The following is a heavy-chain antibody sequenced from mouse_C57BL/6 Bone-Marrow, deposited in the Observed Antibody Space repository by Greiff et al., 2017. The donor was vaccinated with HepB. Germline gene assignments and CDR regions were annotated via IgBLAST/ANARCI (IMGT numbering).Heavy chain of an antibody. CDR3: ARSITTGWDY. V-gene: IGHV1-72*01. D-gene: IGHD1-1*01. CDR2: IDPNSGGT. Sequence: QVQLQQPGAELVKPGASVKLSCNASGYTFTSYWMHWVKQRPGRGLEWIGRIDPNSGGTKYNEKFKSKATLTVDKPSSTAYMQLSILTSEDSAVYFFARSITTGWDYWGQGTTLTVSS. J-gene: IGHJ2*01. CDR1: GYTFTSYW.